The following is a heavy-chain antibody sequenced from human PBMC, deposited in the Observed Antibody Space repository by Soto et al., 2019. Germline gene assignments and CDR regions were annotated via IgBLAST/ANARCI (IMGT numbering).Heavy chain of an antibody. Sequence: QVQLQQWGAGLLTTSETLSLTCAVYGGSFSGYYWSWIRQPPGKGLEWIGEIKHSGSTNYSPSLMSRVTISVDTSKNQFSLKLSSVTAADTAVYYCARVGEGAAAGSYYYYYGMDVWGQETTVTVSS. V-gene: IGHV4-34*01. J-gene: IGHJ6*02. D-gene: IGHD6-13*01. CDR1: GGSFSGYY. CDR3: ARVGEGAAAGSYYYYYGMDV. CDR2: IKHSGST.